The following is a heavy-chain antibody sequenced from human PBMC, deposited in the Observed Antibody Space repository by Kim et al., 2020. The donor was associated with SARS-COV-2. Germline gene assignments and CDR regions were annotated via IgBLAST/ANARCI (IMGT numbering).Heavy chain of an antibody. D-gene: IGHD6-13*01. J-gene: IGHJ5*02. CDR3: ARDLIEGYSSFLRFDP. Sequence: SVKGRLTISRDNAKNSLYLQMNRLRAEDTAVYYCARDLIEGYSSFLRFDPWGQGTLVTVSS. V-gene: IGHV3-21*01.